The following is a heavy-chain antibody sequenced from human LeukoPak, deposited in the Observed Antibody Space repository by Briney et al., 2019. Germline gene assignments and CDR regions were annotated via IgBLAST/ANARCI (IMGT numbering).Heavy chain of an antibody. Sequence: PSETLSLTCTVSGGSISSYYWSWIRQPPGKGLEWMGYIYYSGSTNYSPSLKSRVTISVDTSKNQFSLKLSSVTAADTAVYYCARVKYSSSPFDYWGQGTLVTVSS. CDR3: ARVKYSSSPFDY. V-gene: IGHV4-59*08. D-gene: IGHD6-6*01. J-gene: IGHJ4*02. CDR2: IYYSGST. CDR1: GGSISSYY.